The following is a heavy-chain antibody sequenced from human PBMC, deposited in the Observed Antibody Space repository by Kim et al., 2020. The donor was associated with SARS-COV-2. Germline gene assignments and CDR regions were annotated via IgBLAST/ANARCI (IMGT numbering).Heavy chain of an antibody. Sequence: SETLSLTCAVYGGSFSGYYWSWIRQPPGKGLEWIGEINHSGSTNYNPSLKSRVTISVDTSKNQFSLKLSSVTAADTAVYYCAREGRWLRLGNWFDPWGQGTLVTVSS. V-gene: IGHV4-34*01. D-gene: IGHD5-12*01. CDR1: GGSFSGYY. CDR3: AREGRWLRLGNWFDP. J-gene: IGHJ5*02. CDR2: INHSGST.